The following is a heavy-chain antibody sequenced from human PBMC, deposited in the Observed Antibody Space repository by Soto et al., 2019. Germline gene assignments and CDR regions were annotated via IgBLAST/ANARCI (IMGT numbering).Heavy chain of an antibody. CDR1: EFTFSNYA. CDR2: ISYGGGTT. Sequence: GGSLRLSCAASEFTFSNYAMSWVRQAPGKGLEWVSAISYGGGTTYYADSVKGRFTISRDNSKNQFSLNLISVTAADTAVYFCARGFYDSRGYSSPFDYWGQGIVVTVSS. J-gene: IGHJ4*02. V-gene: IGHV3-23*01. D-gene: IGHD3-22*01. CDR3: ARGFYDSRGYSSPFDY.